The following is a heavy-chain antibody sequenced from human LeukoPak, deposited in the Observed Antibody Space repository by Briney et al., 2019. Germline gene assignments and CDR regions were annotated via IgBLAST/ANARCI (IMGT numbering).Heavy chain of an antibody. CDR3: AKGLYSSGWQD. D-gene: IGHD6-19*01. Sequence: GGSLRLSCAASGFTFRSYAMSWVRQAPGKGLEWVSTLSGSDSSTYYADSVKGRFTISRDNSKNTLYLQMNSLRAEDTAVYYCAKGLYSSGWQDWGQGTLVTVSS. CDR2: LSGSDSST. V-gene: IGHV3-23*01. CDR1: GFTFRSYA. J-gene: IGHJ4*02.